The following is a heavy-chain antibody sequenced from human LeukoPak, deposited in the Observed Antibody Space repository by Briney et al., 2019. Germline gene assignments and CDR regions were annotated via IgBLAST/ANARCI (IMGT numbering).Heavy chain of an antibody. CDR2: INHSGST. CDR3: ARGGCSSTSCYSLSYYFDY. V-gene: IGHV4-34*01. Sequence: SETLSLTCAVYGGSFSGYYWSWIRQPPGKGLEWIGEINHSGSTNYNPSLKSQVTISVDTPKNQFSLKLSSVTAADTAVYYCARGGCSSTSCYSLSYYFDYWGQGTLVTVSS. J-gene: IGHJ4*02. CDR1: GGSFSGYY. D-gene: IGHD2-2*02.